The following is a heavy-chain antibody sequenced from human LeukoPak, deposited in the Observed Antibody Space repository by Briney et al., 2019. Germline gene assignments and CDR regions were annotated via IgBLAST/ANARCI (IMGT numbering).Heavy chain of an antibody. V-gene: IGHV3-74*01. CDR3: ARGYPYDAFDI. CDR1: GFPLSSYW. D-gene: IGHD1-1*01. J-gene: IGHJ3*02. CDR2: INSDGSST. Sequence: PGGSLRLSCAASGFPLSSYWMHWVRQAPGKGLVWVSRINSDGSSTSYADSVKGRFTISRDNAKNTLYLQMNSLRAEDTAVYYCARGYPYDAFDIWGQGTMVTVSS.